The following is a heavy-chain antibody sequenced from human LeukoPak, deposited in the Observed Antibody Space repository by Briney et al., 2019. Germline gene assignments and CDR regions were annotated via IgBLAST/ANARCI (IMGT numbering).Heavy chain of an antibody. V-gene: IGHV1-2*02. D-gene: IGHD3-22*01. CDR1: GYTFTGYY. CDR3: ARGLRRIVVVITNPFDY. Sequence: ASVKVSCKASGYTFTGYYMHWVRQAPGQGLEWMGWINPNSGGTNYAQKFQGRVTMTRDTSISTAYMELSRLRSDDTAVDYCARGLRRIVVVITNPFDYWGQGTLVTVSS. CDR2: INPNSGGT. J-gene: IGHJ4*02.